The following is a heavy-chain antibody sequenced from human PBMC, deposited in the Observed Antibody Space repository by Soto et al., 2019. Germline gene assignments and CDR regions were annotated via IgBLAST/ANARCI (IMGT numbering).Heavy chain of an antibody. Sequence: QVQLVESGGGVVQPGRSLRLSCAASGFTFSSYSMHWVRQSPGKGLEWVAVLSYDVRNKFYADSVKGRFTISRDNAKNTLYLQMDSLRTEDTAVYYCARESVTGYYNVLGYWGQGTMVTVSS. D-gene: IGHD3-9*01. CDR2: LSYDVRNK. J-gene: IGHJ4*02. CDR1: GFTFSSYS. CDR3: ARESVTGYYNVLGY. V-gene: IGHV3-30*04.